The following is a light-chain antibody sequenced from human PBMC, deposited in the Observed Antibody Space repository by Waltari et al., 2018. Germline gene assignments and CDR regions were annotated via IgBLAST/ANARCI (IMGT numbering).Light chain of an antibody. CDR3: QHYNIWPPGYT. Sequence: EMVMTQSPATLSVSPGERATLSCRASQSVGSNVAWYQQKPGQAHRLLIYGASTRATVIPARFSGSGYGTEFTLTISSLQSEDFAVYYCQHYNIWPPGYTFGQGTKLEIK. V-gene: IGKV3-15*01. CDR1: QSVGSN. J-gene: IGKJ2*01. CDR2: GAS.